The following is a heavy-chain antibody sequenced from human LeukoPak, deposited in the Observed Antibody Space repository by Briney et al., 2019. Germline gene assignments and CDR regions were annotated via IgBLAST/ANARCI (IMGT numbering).Heavy chain of an antibody. V-gene: IGHV4-4*09. CDR3: ARLGYCSSTSCYVFDY. CDR2: IYTSGST. CDR1: GGSISSYY. D-gene: IGHD2-2*01. Sequence: SETLSLTCTVSGGSISSYYWSWIRQPPGQGLEWIGYIYTSGSTNYNPSLKSRVTISVDTSKDQFSLKLSSVTAADTAVYYCARLGYCSSTSCYVFDYWGQGTLVTVSS. J-gene: IGHJ4*02.